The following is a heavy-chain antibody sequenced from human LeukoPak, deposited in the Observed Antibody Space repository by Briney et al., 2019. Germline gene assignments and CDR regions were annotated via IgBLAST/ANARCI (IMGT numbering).Heavy chain of an antibody. Sequence: PGGSLRLSCAASGFTFSSYWMHWVHQAPGKGLVWVSRINSDGSSTSYADSVKDRFTISRDNAKNTLYLQMNSLRAEDTAVYYCARDINWNYPFDYWGQGTLVTVSS. D-gene: IGHD1-7*01. V-gene: IGHV3-74*01. CDR2: INSDGSST. CDR3: ARDINWNYPFDY. J-gene: IGHJ4*02. CDR1: GFTFSSYW.